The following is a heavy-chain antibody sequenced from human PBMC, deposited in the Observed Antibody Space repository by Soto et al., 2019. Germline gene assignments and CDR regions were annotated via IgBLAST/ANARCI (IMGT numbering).Heavy chain of an antibody. CDR3: ASPLDLQGDWYFDL. Sequence: EVQLLESGGGLVQPGGSLRLSCAASGFTFSSYAMSWVRQAPGKGLEWVSAISGSGGSTYYADSGKGRFTISRDNSKNTLYLQMNSLRAEDTAVYYFASPLDLQGDWYFDLWGRGTLVTVSS. J-gene: IGHJ2*01. D-gene: IGHD1-1*01. CDR1: GFTFSSYA. V-gene: IGHV3-23*01. CDR2: ISGSGGST.